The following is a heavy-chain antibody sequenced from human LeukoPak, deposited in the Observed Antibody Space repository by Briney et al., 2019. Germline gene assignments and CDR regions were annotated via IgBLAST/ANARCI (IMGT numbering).Heavy chain of an antibody. Sequence: PGGSLRLSCAASGFTFSDYYMSWIRQAPGKGLEWVSYISSSGSTIYYADSVKGRFTISRDNAENSLYLQMNSLRAEDTAVYYCARAGWDGYNAALFYWGQGTLVTVSS. CDR3: ARAGWDGYNAALFY. J-gene: IGHJ4*02. CDR1: GFTFSDYY. CDR2: ISSSGSTI. D-gene: IGHD5-24*01. V-gene: IGHV3-11*04.